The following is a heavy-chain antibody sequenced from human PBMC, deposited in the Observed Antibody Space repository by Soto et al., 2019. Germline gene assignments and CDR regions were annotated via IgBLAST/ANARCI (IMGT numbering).Heavy chain of an antibody. D-gene: IGHD3-10*01. Sequence: SETLSLTCAVYGGSFSGYYWSWIRQPPGKGLEWIGEINHSGSTNYNPSLKSRVTISVDTSKNQFSLKLSSVTAADTAVYYCARAVFGSRGDYFDYWGQGTLVTVSS. CDR3: ARAVFGSRGDYFDY. J-gene: IGHJ4*02. V-gene: IGHV4-34*01. CDR1: GGSFSGYY. CDR2: INHSGST.